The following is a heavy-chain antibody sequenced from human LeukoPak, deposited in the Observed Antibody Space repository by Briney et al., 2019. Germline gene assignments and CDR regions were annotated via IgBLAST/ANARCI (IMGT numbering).Heavy chain of an antibody. CDR3: ARTTGSFYFYYYMDV. V-gene: IGHV4-39*07. CDR2: IYYTGST. CDR1: GGSIRSSSYY. J-gene: IGHJ6*03. Sequence: PSETLSLTCTVSGGSIRSSSYYWGCIRQPPGKGLEWIGSIYYTGSTYYNPSLKSRVTISVDTSKNQFSLRLSSVTAADTAVYYCARTTGSFYFYYYMDVWGKGTTVTVSS. D-gene: IGHD3-10*01.